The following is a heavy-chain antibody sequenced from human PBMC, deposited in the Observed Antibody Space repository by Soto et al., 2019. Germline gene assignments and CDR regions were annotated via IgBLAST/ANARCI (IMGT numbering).Heavy chain of an antibody. Sequence: VQLVDSGGGLVQPGRSLRLSCAASGFTFSSYAMHWVRQAPGKGLEWVAVISYDGSNKYYADSVKGRFTISRDNSKNTLYLQMNSLRAKDAAVYYCARSRKVVPAATYYFDYWGQGTLVTVSS. V-gene: IGHV3-30-3*01. J-gene: IGHJ4*02. D-gene: IGHD2-2*01. CDR3: ARSRKVVPAATYYFDY. CDR1: GFTFSSYA. CDR2: ISYDGSNK.